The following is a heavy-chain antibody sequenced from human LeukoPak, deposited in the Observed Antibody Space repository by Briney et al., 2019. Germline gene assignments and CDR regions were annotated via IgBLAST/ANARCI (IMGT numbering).Heavy chain of an antibody. D-gene: IGHD6-13*01. CDR3: ARSIAAWDSSSWTFDY. CDR2: IYYSGST. CDR1: GGSISSYY. J-gene: IGHJ4*02. V-gene: IGHV4-59*08. Sequence: PSETLSLTCTVSGGSISSYYWSWIRQPPGKGLEWIGYIYYSGSTNYNPSLKSRVTISVDTSKNQFSLKLSSVTAADTAVYYCARSIAAWDSSSWTFDYWGQGTLVTVSS.